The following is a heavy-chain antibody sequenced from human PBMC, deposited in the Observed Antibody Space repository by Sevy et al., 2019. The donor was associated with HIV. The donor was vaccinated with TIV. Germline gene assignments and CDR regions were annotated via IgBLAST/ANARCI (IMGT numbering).Heavy chain of an antibody. CDR1: GYTFTGCY. J-gene: IGHJ4*02. CDR2: INPNSGCT. D-gene: IGHD6-13*01. Sequence: ASVKVSCKASGYTFTGCYMHWVRQAPGQGLEWMGWINPNSGCTNYAQKFQGRVTMTRDTSISTAYMELSRLRSDDTAVYYCARDLNFEGYSSSWYENWGQGTLVTVSS. V-gene: IGHV1-2*02. CDR3: ARDLNFEGYSSSWYEN.